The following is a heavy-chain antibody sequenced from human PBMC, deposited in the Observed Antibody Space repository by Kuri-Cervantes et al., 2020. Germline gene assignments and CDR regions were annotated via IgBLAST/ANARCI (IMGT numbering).Heavy chain of an antibody. CDR2: ISGSGGST. CDR1: GFTFSSYE. D-gene: IGHD6-19*01. V-gene: IGHV3-23*01. Sequence: GESLKISCAASGFTFSSYEMNWVRQAPGKGLEWVSAISGSGGSTYYADSVKGRFTISRDNSKNTLYLQMNSLRAEDTAVYYCAKEASIAVAGLPDYYYYMDVWGKGTTVTVSS. J-gene: IGHJ6*03. CDR3: AKEASIAVAGLPDYYYYMDV.